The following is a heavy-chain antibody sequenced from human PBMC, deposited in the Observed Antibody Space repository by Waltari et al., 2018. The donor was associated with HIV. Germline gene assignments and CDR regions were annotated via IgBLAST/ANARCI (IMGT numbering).Heavy chain of an antibody. Sequence: EVQLVESGGGWVQPGGSLTRTCEASGFTFTFYWLSWVRQAPGKGLEWVANINQAGTERHYVDSVRGRFTISRDNDKTSVFLQMNSLTVEDTAVYYCATTHGSGDYDNDFDYWGQGTLV. CDR1: GFTFTFYW. V-gene: IGHV3-7*01. J-gene: IGHJ4*02. CDR2: INQAGTER. CDR3: ATTHGSGDYDNDFDY. D-gene: IGHD3-10*01.